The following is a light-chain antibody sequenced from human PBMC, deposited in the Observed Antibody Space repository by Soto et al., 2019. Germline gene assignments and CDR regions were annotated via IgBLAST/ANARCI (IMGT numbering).Light chain of an antibody. J-gene: IGKJ4*01. CDR1: QSVTKS. CDR3: QQRGYWPTCLT. V-gene: IGKV3-11*01. CDR2: ATS. Sequence: ESIWNQSLATLSWTEGVRATLSCRASQSVTKSLAWYQQKPGQAPSLLIFATSHRATDIPTRFSGSGSQTDFTITISSPEPEDFAVYYCQQRGYWPTCLTFGGGTQVEIK.